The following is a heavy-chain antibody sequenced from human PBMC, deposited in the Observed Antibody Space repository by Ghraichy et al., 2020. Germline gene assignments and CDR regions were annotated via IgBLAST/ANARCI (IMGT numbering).Heavy chain of an antibody. J-gene: IGHJ4*02. D-gene: IGHD1-26*01. CDR1: GVSITSSY. V-gene: IGHV4-59*12. CDR3: ARTPSENSAVAPRPLGFFDH. Sequence: SETLSLTCNVSGVSITSSYWSWIRRPSGQGLEWIGYIFHSGGTNYSPSLKRRVTISLDTSKRSFSLILKSVTTADTVIYYCARTPSENSAVAPRPLGFFDHWGQGALVTVSS. CDR2: IFHSGGT.